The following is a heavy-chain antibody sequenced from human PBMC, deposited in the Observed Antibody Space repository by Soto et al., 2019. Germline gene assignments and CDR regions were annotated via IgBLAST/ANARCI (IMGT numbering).Heavy chain of an antibody. Sequence: QVQLVQSGAEVKKPGSSVKVSCKASGGTFSSYAISWVRQAPGQGLEWMGGIIPIFGTANYAQKFQGRVTIAADESTSTAYMELSSLRSEDTAVYYCARAAAAGLGYYYYGMDVWGQGTTVTVSS. D-gene: IGHD6-13*01. J-gene: IGHJ6*02. CDR2: IIPIFGTA. CDR1: GGTFSSYA. CDR3: ARAAAAGLGYYYYGMDV. V-gene: IGHV1-69*01.